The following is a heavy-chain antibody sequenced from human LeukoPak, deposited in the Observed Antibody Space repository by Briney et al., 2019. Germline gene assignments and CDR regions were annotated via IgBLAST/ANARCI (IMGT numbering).Heavy chain of an antibody. CDR1: GFTFSSYA. D-gene: IGHD2-2*01. V-gene: IGHV3-30*04. J-gene: IGHJ4*02. CDR2: ISYDGSNK. CDR3: ARATDCSSTSCYLRTFDSNIDY. Sequence: GGSLRLSCAASGFTFSSYAMSWVRQAPGKGLEWVAVISYDGSNKYYADSVKGRFTISRDNSKNTLYLQMNSLRVEDTAVYYCARATDCSSTSCYLRTFDSNIDYWGQGTLVTVSS.